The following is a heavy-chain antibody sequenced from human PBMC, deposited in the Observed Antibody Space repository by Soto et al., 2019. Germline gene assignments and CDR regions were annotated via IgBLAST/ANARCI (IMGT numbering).Heavy chain of an antibody. Sequence: SGPTLVNPTQTLTLTCTFSGFSLSTSGMCVSWIRQPPGKVLEWLARIDWDDDKYYSTSLKTRLTISKDTSKNQVVLTMTNMDPVDTATYYCARTKGYSYGFTYYYYYMDVWGKGTTVTVSS. J-gene: IGHJ6*03. CDR3: ARTKGYSYGFTYYYYYMDV. V-gene: IGHV2-70*11. CDR2: IDWDDDK. CDR1: GFSLSTSGMC. D-gene: IGHD5-18*01.